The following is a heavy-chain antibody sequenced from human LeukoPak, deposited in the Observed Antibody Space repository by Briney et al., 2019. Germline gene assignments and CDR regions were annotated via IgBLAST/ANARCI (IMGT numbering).Heavy chain of an antibody. V-gene: IGHV3-21*04. J-gene: IGHJ4*02. D-gene: IGHD5-24*01. CDR2: MSSSSSYK. CDR3: AKDPNGSADY. Sequence: GGSLRLSCVASGFTFSTYNMNWVRQAPGKGLEWVSSMSSSSSYKYYADSVKGRFTISRDNAKNSMFLQMNSLRAEDTAVYYCAKDPNGSADYWGQGTLVTVSS. CDR1: GFTFSTYN.